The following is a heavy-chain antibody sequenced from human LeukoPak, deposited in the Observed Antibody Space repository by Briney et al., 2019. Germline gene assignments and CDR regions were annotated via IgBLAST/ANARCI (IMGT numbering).Heavy chain of an antibody. D-gene: IGHD3-10*01. CDR1: GFTFSNAW. J-gene: IGHJ4*02. CDR2: IKSKTDGGTT. V-gene: IGHV3-15*01. CDR3: TTELWFGESHDY. Sequence: GGSLRLSCAASGFTFSNAWMSWVRQAPGKGLEWVGRIKSKTDGGTTDYAAPVKGRFTISRDDSKNTLYLQMNSLKTEDTAVYYCTTELWFGESHDYWGQGTLVTVSA.